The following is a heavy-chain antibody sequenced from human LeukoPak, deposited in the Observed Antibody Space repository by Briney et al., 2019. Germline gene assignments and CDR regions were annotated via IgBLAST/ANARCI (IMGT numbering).Heavy chain of an antibody. V-gene: IGHV3-48*01. CDR3: ASTQTTVVSLDAFDI. CDR1: GFTFSSYS. Sequence: QPGGSLRLSCAASGFTFSSYSMNWVRQAPGKGLEWVSYISSSSSTIYYADSVKGRFTISRDNAKNSLYLQMNSLRAEDTAVYYCASTQTTVVSLDAFDIWGQGTMVTVSS. D-gene: IGHD4-23*01. J-gene: IGHJ3*02. CDR2: ISSSSSTI.